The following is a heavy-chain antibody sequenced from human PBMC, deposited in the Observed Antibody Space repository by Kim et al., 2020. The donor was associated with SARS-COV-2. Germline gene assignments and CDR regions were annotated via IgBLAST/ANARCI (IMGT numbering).Heavy chain of an antibody. CDR2: ISYDGSNK. CDR3: AKGAPPDCGGDCSPLDY. CDR1: GFTFSSYG. J-gene: IGHJ4*01. V-gene: IGHV3-30*18. Sequence: GGSLRLSCAASGFTFSSYGMHWVRQAPGKGLEWVAVISYDGSNKYYADSVKGRFTISRDNSKNTLYLQMNSLRAEDTAVYYCAKGAPPDCGGDCSPLDY. D-gene: IGHD2-21*01.